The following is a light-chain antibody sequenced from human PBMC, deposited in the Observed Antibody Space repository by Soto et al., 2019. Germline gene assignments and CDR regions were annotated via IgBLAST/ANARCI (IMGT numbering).Light chain of an antibody. CDR1: ESVDRN. Sequence: EIVLTQSPDTLSLSPGQTATLSCRASESVDRNVAWYQQKVGQAPRLLIYDAFTRPTCVATRFSGSGSATDFTLTISSLEPDDFVVYYCQQRARWPSTFGAGTKVEIK. CDR3: QQRARWPST. CDR2: DAF. V-gene: IGKV3-11*01. J-gene: IGKJ2*02.